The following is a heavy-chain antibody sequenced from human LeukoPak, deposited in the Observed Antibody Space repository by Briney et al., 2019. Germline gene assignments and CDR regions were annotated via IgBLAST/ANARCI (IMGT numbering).Heavy chain of an antibody. V-gene: IGHV3-23*01. J-gene: IGHJ4*02. CDR3: ASVDTGGFGPFDY. Sequence: GGSLRLSCAASGFTFSSYAMSWVRQAPGKGLEWVSAISGSGGSTYYADSVKGRFTISRDNSKNTLYLQMNSLRAEDTAVYYCASVDTGGFGPFDYWGQGTLVTVSS. CDR1: GFTFSSYA. CDR2: ISGSGGST. D-gene: IGHD5-18*01.